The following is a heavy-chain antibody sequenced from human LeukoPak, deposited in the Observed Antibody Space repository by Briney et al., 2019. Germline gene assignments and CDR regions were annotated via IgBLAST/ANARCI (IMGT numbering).Heavy chain of an antibody. CDR2: ITGSSSTI. CDR1: GFTFSSYS. J-gene: IGHJ4*02. Sequence: GGTLRLSCAVSGFTFSSYSMNWVRQAPGKGLEWVSYITGSSSTIYYADSVKGRFTISRDNVKNSLYLQMNSLRAEDTAVYYCARRGASSGGLDYWGQGTLVTVSS. CDR3: ARRGASSGGLDY. V-gene: IGHV3-48*01. D-gene: IGHD6-19*01.